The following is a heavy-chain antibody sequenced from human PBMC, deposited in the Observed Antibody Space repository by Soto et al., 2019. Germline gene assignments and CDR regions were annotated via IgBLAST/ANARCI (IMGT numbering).Heavy chain of an antibody. CDR3: ARRRGTEFDF. CDR1: GFTFSGFG. J-gene: IGHJ4*02. D-gene: IGHD3-16*01. CDR2: ISSSASLT. Sequence: EVQLVESGGGLVQPGGSLRLSCAASGFTFSGFGMNWVRQAPGKGLEWVSYISSSASLTYHADSVKGRFTISRDNAKNSLYLQMNSLRDDATAVYYCARRRGTEFDFWGQGTLVNVSS. V-gene: IGHV3-48*02.